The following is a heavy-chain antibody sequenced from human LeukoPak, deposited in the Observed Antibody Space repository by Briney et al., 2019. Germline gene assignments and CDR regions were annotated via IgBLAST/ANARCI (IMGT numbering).Heavy chain of an antibody. CDR3: ARVSPHIVVVVAATRGDYFDY. D-gene: IGHD2-15*01. CDR2: IYTSGST. CDR1: GGSISSYY. J-gene: IGHJ4*02. Sequence: SETLSLTCTVSGGSISSYYWSWIRQPAGKGLEWIGRIYTSGSTNYNPFLKSRVTMSVDTSKNQFSLKLSSVTAADTAVYYCARVSPHIVVVVAATRGDYFDYWGQGTLVTVSS. V-gene: IGHV4-4*07.